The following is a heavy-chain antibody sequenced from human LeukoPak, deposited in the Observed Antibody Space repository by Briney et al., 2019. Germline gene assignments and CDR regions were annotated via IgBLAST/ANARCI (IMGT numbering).Heavy chain of an antibody. CDR2: VNQDGTVK. J-gene: IGHJ5*02. V-gene: IGHV3-7*01. CDR1: GFSLSAFW. Sequence: TGGSLRLSCAASGFSLSAFWMSWVRQAPGKGLEWVASVNQDGTVKHYADSVKGRFTISRDNPKKTLYLQMSDLREEDTAMYFCARGNHIYGDQSLDTWGQGTLLTVSS. CDR3: ARGNHIYGDQSLDT. D-gene: IGHD2-21*02.